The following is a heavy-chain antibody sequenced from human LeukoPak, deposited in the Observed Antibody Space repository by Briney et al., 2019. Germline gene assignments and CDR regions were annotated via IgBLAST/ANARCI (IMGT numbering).Heavy chain of an antibody. J-gene: IGHJ5*02. CDR3: AREEYCSSTSCYAGAWFDP. CDR1: GFTFSSYS. CDR2: IKQDGSEK. V-gene: IGHV3-7*01. Sequence: PGGSLRLSCAASGFTFSSYSMSWVRQAPGKGLEWVANIKQDGSEKYYVDSVKGRFTISRDNAKNSLYLQMNSLRAEDTAVYHCAREEYCSSTSCYAGAWFDPWGQGTLVTVSS. D-gene: IGHD2-2*01.